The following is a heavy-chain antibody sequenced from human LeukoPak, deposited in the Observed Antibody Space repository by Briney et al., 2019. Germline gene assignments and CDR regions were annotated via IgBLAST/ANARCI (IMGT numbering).Heavy chain of an antibody. Sequence: GGSLRLSCVASGFIFSDYGIQWVRQAPGKGLEWVAVIAYDGNNTYYGDSVRGRFTISKDNSKKMVYLEMNSLRVEDTGIYYCSRDPRSLDYWGQGALVTVSS. CDR1: GFIFSDYG. J-gene: IGHJ4*02. CDR3: SRDPRSLDY. CDR2: IAYDGNNT. V-gene: IGHV3-30*03.